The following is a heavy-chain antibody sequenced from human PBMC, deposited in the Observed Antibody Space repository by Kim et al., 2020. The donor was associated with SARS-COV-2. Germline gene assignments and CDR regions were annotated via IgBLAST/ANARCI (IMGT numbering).Heavy chain of an antibody. CDR2: INHSGST. D-gene: IGHD2-2*01. V-gene: IGHV4-34*01. CDR1: GGSFSGYY. J-gene: IGHJ6*01. CDR3: ARGRVVPAAGGDYYYYYG. Sequence: SETLSLTCAVYGGSFSGYYWSWIRQPPGKGLEWIGEINHSGSTNYNPSLKSRVTISVDTSKNQFPLKLSSVTAADTAVYYCARGRVVPAAGGDYYYYYG.